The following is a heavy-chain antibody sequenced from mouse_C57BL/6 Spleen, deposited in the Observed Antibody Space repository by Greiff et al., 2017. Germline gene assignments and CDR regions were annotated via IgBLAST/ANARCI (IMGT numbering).Heavy chain of an antibody. D-gene: IGHD2-3*01. Sequence: VQLVESGAELVKPGASVTLSCKASGYTFTSYWMHWVKQRPGQGLEWIGMIHPNSGSTNYNEKFKSKATLTVDKSSSTAYMQLSSLTSEDSAVYYGARGNDGYFDWYIDVWGTGTTVTVSS. CDR2: IHPNSGST. CDR1: GYTFTSYW. V-gene: IGHV1-64*01. J-gene: IGHJ1*03. CDR3: ARGNDGYFDWYIDV.